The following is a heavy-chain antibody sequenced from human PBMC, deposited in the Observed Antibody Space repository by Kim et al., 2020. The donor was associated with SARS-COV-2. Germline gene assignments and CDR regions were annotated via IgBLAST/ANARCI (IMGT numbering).Heavy chain of an antibody. D-gene: IGHD3-10*01. CDR1: GYTFTSYY. CDR3: ARVGGWFGELWGYYYGMDV. Sequence: ASVKVSCKASGYTFTSYYMHWVRQAPGQGLEWMGIINPSGGSTSYAQKFQGRVTMTRDTSTSTVYMELSSLRSEDTAVYYCARVGGWFGELWGYYYGMDVWGQGTTVTVSS. CDR2: INPSGGST. J-gene: IGHJ6*02. V-gene: IGHV1-46*01.